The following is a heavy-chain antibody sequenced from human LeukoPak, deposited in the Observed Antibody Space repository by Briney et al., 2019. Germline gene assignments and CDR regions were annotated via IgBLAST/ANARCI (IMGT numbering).Heavy chain of an antibody. J-gene: IGHJ4*02. Sequence: GGSLRLSCAASGFTFSNAWMSWVRQAPGKGLEWVSVIYSGGGTYYADSVKGRFTISRDNSKNTVFLQMNRLRAEDTAVYHCARGGTKVGAVAGMLFDSWGQGTLVTVSS. V-gene: IGHV3-66*01. CDR2: IYSGGGT. CDR1: GFTFSNAW. CDR3: ARGGTKVGAVAGMLFDS. D-gene: IGHD6-19*01.